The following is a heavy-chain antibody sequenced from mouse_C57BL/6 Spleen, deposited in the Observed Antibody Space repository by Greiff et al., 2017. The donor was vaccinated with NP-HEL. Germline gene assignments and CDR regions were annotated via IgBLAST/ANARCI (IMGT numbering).Heavy chain of an antibody. D-gene: IGHD1-1*01. Sequence: VQLKQSGPELVKPGASVKISCKASGYAFSSSWMNWVKQRPGKGLEWIGRIYPGGGDTNYNGKFKGKATLTADKSSSTAYMQLSSLTSEDSAVYFCSRGGWVGFDYWGQGTTLTVSS. CDR2: IYPGGGDT. J-gene: IGHJ2*01. CDR1: GYAFSSSW. V-gene: IGHV1-82*01. CDR3: SRGGWVGFDY.